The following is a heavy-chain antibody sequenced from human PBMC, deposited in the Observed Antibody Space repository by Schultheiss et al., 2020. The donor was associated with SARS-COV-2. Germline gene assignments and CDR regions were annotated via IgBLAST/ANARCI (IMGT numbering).Heavy chain of an antibody. CDR2: IGTAGDT. J-gene: IGHJ2*01. CDR1: GFTFSSYD. CDR3: ARQLVVPAATPMDV. D-gene: IGHD2-2*01. Sequence: GGSLRLSCAASGFTFSSYDMHWVRQATGKGLEWVSAIGTAGDTYYPGSVKGRFTISRENAKNSLYLQMNSLRAGDTAVYYCARQLVVPAATPMDVWGRGTLVTVSS. V-gene: IGHV3-13*04.